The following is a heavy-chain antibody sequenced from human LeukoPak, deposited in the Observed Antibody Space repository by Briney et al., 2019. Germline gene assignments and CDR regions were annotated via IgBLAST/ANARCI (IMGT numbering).Heavy chain of an antibody. J-gene: IGHJ2*01. CDR2: INAGNGNT. V-gene: IGHV1-3*01. Sequence: ASVKVSCKASGSTFTSYAMHWVRQAPGQRLEWMGWINAGNGNTKYSQKFQGRVTITRDTSASTAYMELSSLRSEDTAVYYCARSRFSSSRYWYFDLWGRGTLVTVSS. D-gene: IGHD6-13*01. CDR1: GSTFTSYA. CDR3: ARSRFSSSRYWYFDL.